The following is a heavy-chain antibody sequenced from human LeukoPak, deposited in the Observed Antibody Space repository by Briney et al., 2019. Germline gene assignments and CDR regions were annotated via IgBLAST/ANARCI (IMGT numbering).Heavy chain of an antibody. CDR2: INWNSGTM. J-gene: IGHJ4*02. CDR1: GFSFADAT. V-gene: IGHV3-9*01. Sequence: PGGSLRLSCAASGFSFADATMHWVRHVPGKGLEWVSGINWNSGTMGYADSVKGRFTVSRDNSKNTLYLQMNSLRAEDTAVYYCAKGRCSSTSCYSDYWGQGTLVTVSS. D-gene: IGHD2-2*01. CDR3: AKGRCSSTSCYSDY.